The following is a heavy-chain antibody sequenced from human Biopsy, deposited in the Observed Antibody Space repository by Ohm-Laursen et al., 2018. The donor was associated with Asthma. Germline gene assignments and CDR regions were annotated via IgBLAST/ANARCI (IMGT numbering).Heavy chain of an antibody. D-gene: IGHD2-2*01. J-gene: IGHJ4*02. CDR1: GGTFNTYV. CDR2: INFVFGTT. Sequence: GASVKVSCKSLGGTFNTYVIGWVRQAPGQGLEWMGGINFVFGTTTYPQKFQDRVTITADDSTSTVYMELSSLRSEDTAVYYCAREAGSCISRTCYSLDFWGQGTLVTVSS. V-gene: IGHV1-69*13. CDR3: AREAGSCISRTCYSLDF.